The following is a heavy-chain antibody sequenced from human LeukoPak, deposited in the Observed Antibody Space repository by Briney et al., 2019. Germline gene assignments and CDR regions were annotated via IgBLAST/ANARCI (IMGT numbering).Heavy chain of an antibody. CDR3: ARSADSSGYNAFDI. CDR1: GFTFSDYY. CDR2: ISSSGSTI. D-gene: IGHD3-22*01. J-gene: IGHJ3*02. Sequence: GGSLRLSCAASGFTFSDYYISWIRQAPGKGLEWVSYISSSGSTIYYADSVKGRFTISRDNAKNSLYLQMSSLRAEDTAVYYCARSADSSGYNAFDIWGQGTMVTVSS. V-gene: IGHV3-11*04.